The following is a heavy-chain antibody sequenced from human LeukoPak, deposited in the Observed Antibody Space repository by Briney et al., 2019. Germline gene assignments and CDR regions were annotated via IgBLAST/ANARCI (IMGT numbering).Heavy chain of an antibody. D-gene: IGHD6-13*01. Sequence: ASVKVSCKASGYTFTDYYIHWVRQAPGQGLEYMGWISPNSGGTNYAQMFQGRVTMTRDRSTSTVYMELSRLRSDDTAVYYCAKDRGGAAAVDYWGQGTLVTVSS. CDR1: GYTFTDYY. J-gene: IGHJ4*02. CDR3: AKDRGGAAAVDY. V-gene: IGHV1-2*02. CDR2: ISPNSGGT.